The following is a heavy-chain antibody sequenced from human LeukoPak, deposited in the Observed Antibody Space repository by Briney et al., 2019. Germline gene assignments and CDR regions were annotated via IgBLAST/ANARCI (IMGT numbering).Heavy chain of an antibody. CDR1: GFTFSNYW. CDR3: ATDPPWTNDAFDI. D-gene: IGHD1-1*01. J-gene: IGHJ3*02. V-gene: IGHV3-7*01. Sequence: PGGSLRLSCAASGFTFSNYWMTWIRQVPGKGLEWVANIKPDGSTRYYVDSVKGRFTISRDNAKNSLFLQMSNLRPEDTAVYYCATDPPWTNDAFDIWGQGTMVTVSS. CDR2: IKPDGSTR.